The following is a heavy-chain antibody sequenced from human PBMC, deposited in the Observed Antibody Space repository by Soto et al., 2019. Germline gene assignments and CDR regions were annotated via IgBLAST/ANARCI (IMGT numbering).Heavy chain of an antibody. CDR3: ARALIAAAGSYYYHYYGMDV. CDR2: INHSGST. D-gene: IGHD6-13*01. Sequence: QVQLQQWGAGLLKPSETLSLTCAVYGGSFSGYYWSWIRQPPGKGLEWIGEINHSGSTNYNPSLKRRVTISVDTSKNQFSLKLSAVTAADTAVYYCARALIAAAGSYYYHYYGMDVWGQGTTVTVSS. J-gene: IGHJ6*02. V-gene: IGHV4-34*01. CDR1: GGSFSGYY.